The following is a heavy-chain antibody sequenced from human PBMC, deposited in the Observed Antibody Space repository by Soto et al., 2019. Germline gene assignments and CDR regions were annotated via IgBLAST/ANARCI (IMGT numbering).Heavy chain of an antibody. CDR3: ARVRMVYARGGGYNWSDP. CDR1: GYTFTSYD. D-gene: IGHD2-8*01. Sequence: QVQLVQSGAEVKKPGASVKVSCKASGYTFTSYDINWVRQATGQGLEWMGWMNPNSGNTGYAQKMQGRVTTTRNTTISTAYMELRSLRSDDTAVYYCARVRMVYARGGGYNWSDPWGQGTLVTVSS. V-gene: IGHV1-8*02. CDR2: MNPNSGNT. J-gene: IGHJ5*02.